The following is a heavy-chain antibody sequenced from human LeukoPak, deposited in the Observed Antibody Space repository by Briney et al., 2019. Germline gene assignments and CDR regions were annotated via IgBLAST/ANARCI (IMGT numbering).Heavy chain of an antibody. CDR3: ARLSEMLRGPEVIYYFED. D-gene: IGHD3-10*01. CDR1: GFTFSSYA. V-gene: IGHV3-7*01. J-gene: IGHJ4*02. CDR2: IKQDGSDK. Sequence: GGSLRLSCAASGFTFSSYAMSWVRQAPGKGLEWVANIKQDGSDKYYVDSVKGRFTISRDNAKNSVYLQMNSLRAEDTAVYYCARLSEMLRGPEVIYYFEDWGQGTLVTVSS.